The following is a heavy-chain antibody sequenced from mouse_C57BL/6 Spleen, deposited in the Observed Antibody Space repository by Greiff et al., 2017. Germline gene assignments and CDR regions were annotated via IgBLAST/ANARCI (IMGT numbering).Heavy chain of an antibody. CDR1: GYAFTNYL. CDR2: INPGSGGT. V-gene: IGHV1-54*01. J-gene: IGHJ3*01. CDR3: AREHSSGYWFAY. Sequence: VQLQQSGAELVRPGTSVKVSCKASGYAFTNYLIEWVKQRPGQGLEWIGVINPGSGGTNYNEKFKGKATLTADKSSSTAYMQLSSLTSEDSAVYFCAREHSSGYWFAYWGQGTLVTVSA. D-gene: IGHD3-2*02.